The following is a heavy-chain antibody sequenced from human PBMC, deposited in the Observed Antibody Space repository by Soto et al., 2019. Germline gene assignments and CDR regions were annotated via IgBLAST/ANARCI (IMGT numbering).Heavy chain of an antibody. J-gene: IGHJ6*02. D-gene: IGHD2-2*01. CDR3: ARGTLGYCSSTSCYGDYYYYYYGMDV. CDR1: GSTFTSSA. Sequence: GASVEVSCKASGSTFTSSAMQWVRQARGQRLEWIGWIVVGSGNTNYAQKFQGRVTITADISTSTAYMELSSPRSKDTAVYYCARGTLGYCSSTSCYGDYYYYYYGMDVWGQGTTVTVSS. CDR2: IVVGSGNT. V-gene: IGHV1-58*02.